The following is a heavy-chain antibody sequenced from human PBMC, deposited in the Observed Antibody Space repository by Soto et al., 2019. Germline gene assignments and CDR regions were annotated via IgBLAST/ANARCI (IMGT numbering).Heavy chain of an antibody. Sequence: ASVKVSCKASGYTFTSYYMHWVRQAPGQGLEWMGIINPSGGSTSYAQKFQGRVTMTRDTSTSTVYMELSSLRSEDTAVYYCARVSSSGYYSAYYFDYWGQGTLVTVSS. V-gene: IGHV1-46*01. CDR2: INPSGGST. CDR1: GYTFTSYY. J-gene: IGHJ4*02. D-gene: IGHD3-22*01. CDR3: ARVSSSGYYSAYYFDY.